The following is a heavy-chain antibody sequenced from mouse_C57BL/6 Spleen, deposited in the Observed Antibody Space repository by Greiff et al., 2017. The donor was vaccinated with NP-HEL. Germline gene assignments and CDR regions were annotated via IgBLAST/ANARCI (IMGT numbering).Heavy chain of an antibody. CDR2: ISNGGGST. CDR1: GFTFSDYY. Sequence: EVMLVESGGGLVQPGGSLKLSCAASGFTFSDYYMYWVRQTPEKRLEWVAYISNGGGSTYYPDTVKGRFTISRDNAKNTLYLQMSRLKSEDTAMYYCAINAMDYWGQGTSVTVSS. V-gene: IGHV5-12*01. CDR3: AINAMDY. J-gene: IGHJ4*01.